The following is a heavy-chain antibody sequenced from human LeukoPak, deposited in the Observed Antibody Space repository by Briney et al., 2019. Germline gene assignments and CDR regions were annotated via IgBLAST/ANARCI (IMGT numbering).Heavy chain of an antibody. D-gene: IGHD4-23*01. CDR2: IYSDNT. Sequence: GGSLRLSCTVSGFTVSTNSMSWVRQAPGKGLEWVSFIYSDNTHYSDSVKGRFTISRDNSKNTLYLQMNSLRAEDTAVYYCARDPGGNPDYWGQGTLVTVSS. CDR1: GFTVSTNS. J-gene: IGHJ4*02. V-gene: IGHV3-53*01. CDR3: ARDPGGNPDY.